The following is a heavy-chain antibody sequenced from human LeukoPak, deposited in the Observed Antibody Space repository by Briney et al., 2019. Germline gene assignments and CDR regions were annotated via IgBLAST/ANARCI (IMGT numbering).Heavy chain of an antibody. Sequence: SETLSLTCTVSGGSISSYYWSWIRQSPEKGLEWIGYIYYSGSTNYNPSLRSRVTISVDTSKSQFSLKLISVTAADTAVYYCTGEGSGGYRFDYWGRGTLVTVSS. CDR2: IYYSGST. V-gene: IGHV4-59*01. CDR1: GGSISSYY. J-gene: IGHJ4*02. CDR3: TGEGSGGYRFDY. D-gene: IGHD5-18*01.